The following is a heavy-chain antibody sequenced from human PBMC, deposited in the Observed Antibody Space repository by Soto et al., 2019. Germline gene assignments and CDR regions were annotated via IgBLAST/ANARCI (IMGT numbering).Heavy chain of an antibody. D-gene: IGHD3-9*01. CDR2: INAGNGNT. V-gene: IGHV1-3*01. Sequence: VKVSCKASGYTFTSYAMHWVRQAPGQRLEWMGWINAGNGNTKYSQKFQGRVTITRDTSASTAYMELSSLRSEDTAVYYCARAHYDILTGYSLNWFDHWGQGTLVTVSS. J-gene: IGHJ5*02. CDR1: GYTFTSYA. CDR3: ARAHYDILTGYSLNWFDH.